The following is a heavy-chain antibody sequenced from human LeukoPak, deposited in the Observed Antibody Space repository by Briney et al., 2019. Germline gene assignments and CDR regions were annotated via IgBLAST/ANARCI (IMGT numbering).Heavy chain of an antibody. CDR2: IKQDGSDK. D-gene: IGHD6-19*01. Sequence: GGSLRLSCAASGFTFSNYWMSWVRQAPGKGLEWVANIKQDGSDKYYVDSVKGRFTISRDNAKNSLYLQMNSLRAEDTAVYYCARDPWGAVAGESFDYWGQGTLVTVSS. CDR3: ARDPWGAVAGESFDY. CDR1: GFTFSNYW. J-gene: IGHJ4*02. V-gene: IGHV3-7*01.